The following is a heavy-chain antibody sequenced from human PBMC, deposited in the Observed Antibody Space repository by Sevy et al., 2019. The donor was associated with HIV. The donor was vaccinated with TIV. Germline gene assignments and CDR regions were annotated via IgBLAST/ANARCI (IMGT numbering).Heavy chain of an antibody. D-gene: IGHD3-10*02. CDR2: RSYDGSSK. CDR1: GFTFSSHA. CDR3: ARDGGYSVNFLPSGY. V-gene: IGHV3-30-3*01. Sequence: GGALRLSCAAPGFTFSSHAMHWVRQAPGKGLGGVAARSYDGSSKYYADSVKGRFTISRDDSKNTMYLQMSSLRAGDTAVYYCARDGGYSVNFLPSGYWGQGTLVTVSS. J-gene: IGHJ4*02.